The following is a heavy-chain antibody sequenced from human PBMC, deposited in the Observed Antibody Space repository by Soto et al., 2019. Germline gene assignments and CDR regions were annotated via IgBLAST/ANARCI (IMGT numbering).Heavy chain of an antibody. J-gene: IGHJ5*02. CDR1: GGTFSTYA. V-gene: IGHV1-69*06. Sequence: SVKVSCKASGGTFSTYAFSWVRQAPGQGLEWVGGIIPIYGTASYAQKFQGRVTNTAERSTSTVYMELSSLRSEDAAVYYCARNIPSTLLVVGPKLAFDPWGQGTLVTLSS. D-gene: IGHD2-15*01. CDR3: ARNIPSTLLVVGPKLAFDP. CDR2: IIPIYGTA.